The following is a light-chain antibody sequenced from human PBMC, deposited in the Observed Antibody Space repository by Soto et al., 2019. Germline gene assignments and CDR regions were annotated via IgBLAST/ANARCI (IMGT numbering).Light chain of an antibody. CDR2: AAS. CDR1: QGISSY. J-gene: IGKJ5*01. V-gene: IGKV1-9*01. Sequence: DIQLTQSPSFLSASVGDRVTSTCRASQGISSYLAWYQQKPGKAPKLLIYAASTLQSGVPSRFSGSGSGTEFTLTISSLQPEDVATYYCQQLKSYPITFGQGTRLEIK. CDR3: QQLKSYPIT.